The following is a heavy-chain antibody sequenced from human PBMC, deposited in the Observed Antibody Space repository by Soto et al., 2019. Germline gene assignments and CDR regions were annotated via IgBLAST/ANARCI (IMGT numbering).Heavy chain of an antibody. CDR1: GYSFTSYW. J-gene: IGHJ5*02. D-gene: IGHD2-2*01. Sequence: PGESLKISWKGSGYSFTSYWISWVRQMPGKGLEWMGRSDPIDSYTNYSPSFQGNVTISADKTISTAYLQWSSLKASDTAMYYCARHLGYCSSTSCYESSYNWFDPWGQGTLVTVSS. CDR2: SDPIDSYT. CDR3: ARHLGYCSSTSCYESSYNWFDP. V-gene: IGHV5-10-1*01.